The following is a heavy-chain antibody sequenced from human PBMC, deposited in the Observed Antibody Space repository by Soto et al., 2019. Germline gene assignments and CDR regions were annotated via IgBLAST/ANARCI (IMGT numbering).Heavy chain of an antibody. V-gene: IGHV5-51*01. D-gene: IGHD1-1*01. Sequence: LGESLNISCKGSGYSFTSYWIGCVREMPGKGREWMGIIYLGYSDTRYSPSLQAQVTISADKSTSTAYLQWGSLKASDTAMSYCARTDGYNSLDYWGQGTLVTVSS. J-gene: IGHJ4*02. CDR2: IYLGYSDT. CDR3: ARTDGYNSLDY. CDR1: GYSFTSYW.